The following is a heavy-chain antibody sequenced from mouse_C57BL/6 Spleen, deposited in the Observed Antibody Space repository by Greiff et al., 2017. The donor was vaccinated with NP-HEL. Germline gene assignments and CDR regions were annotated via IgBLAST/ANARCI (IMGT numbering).Heavy chain of an antibody. D-gene: IGHD2-1*01. V-gene: IGHV5-17*01. Sequence: EVNVVESGGGLVKPGGSLKLSCAASGFTFSDYGMHWVRQAPEKGLEWVAYISSGSSTIYYAETLQGRFTISRDNAKNTLFLQMTSLRSEDTAMYYCARRYGNYFDDWGQGTTLTVSS. CDR1: GFTFSDYG. CDR2: ISSGSSTI. J-gene: IGHJ2*01. CDR3: ARRYGNYFDD.